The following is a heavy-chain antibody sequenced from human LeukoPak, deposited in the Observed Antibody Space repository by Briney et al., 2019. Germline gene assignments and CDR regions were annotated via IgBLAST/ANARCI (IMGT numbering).Heavy chain of an antibody. Sequence: GGSLRLSCAASGFTFVIHWMAWVRQAPGRGLEWVANIKLDGTQKNYIQSVRGRFTISRDNARNFLYLQLSSLRAEDTAVYYCTRDFWTDYWGQGTLVTVSS. V-gene: IGHV3-7*01. CDR2: IKLDGTQK. J-gene: IGHJ4*02. CDR1: GFTFVIHW. CDR3: TRDFWTDY. D-gene: IGHD3/OR15-3a*01.